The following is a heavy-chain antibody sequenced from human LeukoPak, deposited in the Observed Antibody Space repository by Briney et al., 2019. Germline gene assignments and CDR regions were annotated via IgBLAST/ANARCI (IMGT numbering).Heavy chain of an antibody. CDR2: IYYSGST. D-gene: IGHD3-22*01. CDR3: ARPKGYDSSGYYHIDAFDI. CDR1: GGSISSYY. J-gene: IGHJ3*02. Sequence: SETLSLTCTVSGGSISSYYWSWIRQPPGEGLEWIGYIYYSGSTNYNPSLKSRVTISVATSKNQSSLKLSSVTAADTAVYYCARPKGYDSSGYYHIDAFDIWGQGTMVTVSS. V-gene: IGHV4-59*08.